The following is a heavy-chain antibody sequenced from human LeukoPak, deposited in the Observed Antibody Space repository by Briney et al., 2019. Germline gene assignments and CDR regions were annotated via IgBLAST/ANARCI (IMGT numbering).Heavy chain of an antibody. CDR2: ISADGGST. J-gene: IGHJ4*02. V-gene: IGHV3-43*02. Sequence: GGSLRLSCVASGLTFHDYAMHWVRQAPGKGLEWVSRISADGGSTFYADSVRGRFSISRDNSKNSLYLQMNSLRTEDTAMYYCAKESGKFDYWGQGTLVAVSS. CDR3: AKESGKFDY. CDR1: GLTFHDYA.